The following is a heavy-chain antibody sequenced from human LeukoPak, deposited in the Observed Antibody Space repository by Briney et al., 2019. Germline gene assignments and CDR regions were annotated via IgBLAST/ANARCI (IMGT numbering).Heavy chain of an antibody. J-gene: IGHJ4*02. V-gene: IGHV4-59*01. D-gene: IGHD3-22*01. CDR3: ARENPSGYYNRPIDY. CDR1: GGSFSDYY. Sequence: PSETLSLTCAVYGGSFSDYYWSWIRQPPGKGLEWIGDIYYSGSIKYNPSLKSRVTMSVDTSKNQFSLKLSSVTAADTAIYYCARENPSGYYNRPIDYWGQGTLVTVSS. CDR2: IYYSGSI.